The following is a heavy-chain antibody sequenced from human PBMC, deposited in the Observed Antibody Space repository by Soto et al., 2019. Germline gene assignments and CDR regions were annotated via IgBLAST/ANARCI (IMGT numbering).Heavy chain of an antibody. J-gene: IGHJ6*02. CDR1: GGTFSSYA. CDR2: IIPIFGTA. D-gene: IGHD2-2*01. CDR3: ARRQDIVLVPAARGYYYYYGMDV. V-gene: IGHV1-69*12. Sequence: QVQLVQSGAEVKKPGSSVKVSCKASGGTFSSYAISWVRQAPGQGLEWMGGIIPIFGTANYAQKFQGRVXITEDESRSTXXMXLXXLRCEDTAVYYCARRQDIVLVPAARGYYYYYGMDVWGQGTTVTVSS.